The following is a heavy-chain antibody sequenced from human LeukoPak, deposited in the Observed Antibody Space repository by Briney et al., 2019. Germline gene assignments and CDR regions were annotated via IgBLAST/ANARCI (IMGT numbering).Heavy chain of an antibody. J-gene: IGHJ4*02. D-gene: IGHD3-22*01. CDR1: GGSISSSSYY. V-gene: IGHV4-39*01. CDR3: AIEYDRSVKY. CDR2: IYYTDNT. Sequence: SETLSLTCTVSGGSISSSSYYWGWLRQPPGTGLEWIANIYYTDNTYNYPFIKSLVTISVDTSKNQFSLKLSSVTAADTAVYYCAIEYDRSVKYWGQGTLVTVSS.